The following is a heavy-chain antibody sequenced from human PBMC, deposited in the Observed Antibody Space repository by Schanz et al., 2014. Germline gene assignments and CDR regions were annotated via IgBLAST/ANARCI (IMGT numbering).Heavy chain of an antibody. CDR1: GFTFSEVY. V-gene: IGHV3-21*04. J-gene: IGHJ6*03. CDR2: INSRSNFI. D-gene: IGHD5-12*01. Sequence: EVQLLESGGGLVQPGGSLRLSCSGSGFTFSEVYMSWVRQAPGKGLEWVSSINSRSNFIYYADSVKGRFTISRDNAKNSLFLQMNSLRAEDTAKYYCARVDSGYDSHLYYYYYYMDVWGKGTTVTVSS. CDR3: ARVDSGYDSHLYYYYYYMDV.